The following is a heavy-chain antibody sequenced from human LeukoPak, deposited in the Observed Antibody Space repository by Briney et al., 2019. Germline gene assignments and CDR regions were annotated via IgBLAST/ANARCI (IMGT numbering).Heavy chain of an antibody. CDR2: IYSGGST. Sequence: PGGSLRLSCAASGFTVSSNYMSWVRQAPGKGLEWVSVIYSGGSTYYADSVKGRFTISRDDSKNTLYLRMNSLRAEDTAVYYCARDFGAAAGDYWGQGTMVTVSS. CDR1: GFTVSSNY. D-gene: IGHD6-13*01. J-gene: IGHJ3*01. V-gene: IGHV3-53*01. CDR3: ARDFGAAAGDY.